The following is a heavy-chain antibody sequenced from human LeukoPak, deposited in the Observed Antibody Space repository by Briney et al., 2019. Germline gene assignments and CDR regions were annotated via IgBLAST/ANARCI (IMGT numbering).Heavy chain of an antibody. D-gene: IGHD3-9*01. Sequence: GSLRLSCAASGFTFSRYGMHWVRQAPGKGLEWVAVISYDGSNKYYADSVKGRFTISRDNSKNTLYLQMNSLRAEDTAVYYCAKSLSLDWLLSWDYWGQGTLVTVSS. CDR1: GFTFSRYG. V-gene: IGHV3-30*18. CDR3: AKSLSLDWLLSWDY. CDR2: ISYDGSNK. J-gene: IGHJ4*02.